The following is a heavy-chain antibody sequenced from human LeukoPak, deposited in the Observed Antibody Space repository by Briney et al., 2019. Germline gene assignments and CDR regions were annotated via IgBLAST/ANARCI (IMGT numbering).Heavy chain of an antibody. J-gene: IGHJ4*02. Sequence: GGSLRLSCAPSGFIFSDYWFHWVRQTPGQGLVWVAAINRDGTGTSHTDSVRGRFTVSRDNAKNTLYLQLNSLRADDTAVYYCARGLSYAVAYGDYWGQGTLVTVSS. V-gene: IGHV3-74*01. D-gene: IGHD6-19*01. CDR3: ARGLSYAVAYGDY. CDR1: GFIFSDYW. CDR2: INRDGTGT.